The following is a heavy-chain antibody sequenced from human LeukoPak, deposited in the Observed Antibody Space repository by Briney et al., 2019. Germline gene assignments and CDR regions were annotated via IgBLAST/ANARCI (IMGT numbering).Heavy chain of an antibody. J-gene: IGHJ4*02. CDR1: GFNFSDYY. V-gene: IGHV3-11*04. CDR2: IGNSGSRM. D-gene: IGHD1-14*01. CDR3: ARDVNSYTWNQLIFDY. Sequence: GGSLRLSCAASGFNFSDYYMSWIRQAPGKGLEWVSYIGNSGSRMYYADSVKGRFTISRDSAKNSLYLQMDSLRAEDTAVYYCARDVNSYTWNQLIFDYWGQGTLVTVSS.